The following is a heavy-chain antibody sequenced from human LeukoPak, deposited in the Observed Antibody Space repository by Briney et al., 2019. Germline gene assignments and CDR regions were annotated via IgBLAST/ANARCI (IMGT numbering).Heavy chain of an antibody. CDR2: SYYSGST. CDR3: ARAGGEQQLVRWFDL. V-gene: IGHV4-61*01. CDR1: GGSISSSSYY. Sequence: SETLSLTCTVSGGSISSSSYYWSWIRQPPGKGLEWIGYSYYSGSTSYNPSLKSRVTISIDTSKNRFSLKLSSVTAADTAVYYCARAGGEQQLVRWFDLWGQGTLVTVSS. J-gene: IGHJ5*02. D-gene: IGHD1-1*01.